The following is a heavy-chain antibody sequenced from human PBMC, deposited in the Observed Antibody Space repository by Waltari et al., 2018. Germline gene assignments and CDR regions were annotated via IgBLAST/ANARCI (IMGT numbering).Heavy chain of an antibody. CDR3: VRPERGSYYYFDS. J-gene: IGHJ4*02. Sequence: QLQLQESGPGLVKPSATLSLSSTVSGGPPSSSGFYWGWIRQAPGKGLEWIGSVYYSGASYYNPSLESRVTMSIDTSKRHFSLRLTSVTVADTAVYYCVRPERGSYYYFDSWGQGTLVIVSS. CDR2: VYYSGAS. V-gene: IGHV4-39*02. D-gene: IGHD3-16*01. CDR1: GGPPSSSGFY.